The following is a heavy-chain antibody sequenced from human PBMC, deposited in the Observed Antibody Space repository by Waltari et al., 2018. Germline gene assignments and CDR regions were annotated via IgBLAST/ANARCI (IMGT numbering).Heavy chain of an antibody. CDR1: GFSFSSYT. Sequence: EVQLVESGGGLVKPGGSLRLSCVASGFSFSSYTMNWVRQAPGKGLEWVSSISSYSSDLYYADSLKGRFTVSRDNAKNTLYLQMNSLRADDTGVYYCARDQSSGWIPDYWGQGTLVTVSS. CDR2: ISSYSSDL. J-gene: IGHJ4*02. D-gene: IGHD6-19*01. CDR3: ARDQSSGWIPDY. V-gene: IGHV3-21*06.